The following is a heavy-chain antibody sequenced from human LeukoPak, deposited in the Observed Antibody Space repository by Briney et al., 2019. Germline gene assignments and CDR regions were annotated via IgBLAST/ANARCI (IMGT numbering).Heavy chain of an antibody. V-gene: IGHV3-21*01. D-gene: IGHD2-15*01. J-gene: IGHJ4*02. CDR3: ARDRLAVVAANPFDY. CDR1: GFTFSIYN. Sequence: GGSLRLSCAASGFTFSIYNMNWVRQAPGKGLEWVSSINSNIVYIYYADSVKGRFTISRDNAKNSLYLQMNSLRAEDTAVYYCARDRLAVVAANPFDYWGQGTLVTVSS. CDR2: INSNIVYI.